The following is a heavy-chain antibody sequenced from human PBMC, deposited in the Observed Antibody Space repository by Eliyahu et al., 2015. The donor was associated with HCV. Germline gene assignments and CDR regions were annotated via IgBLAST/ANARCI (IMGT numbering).Heavy chain of an antibody. CDR3: TTGAPGGFDYYLDV. J-gene: IGHJ6*03. CDR2: IKSKTXGGTT. D-gene: IGHD3-10*01. CDR1: GXPFSKAW. V-gene: IGHV3-15*01. Sequence: EVQLVESGGGLVKPGGSLRLSCAASGXPFSKAWMSWVRQAPGKGREWVGXIKSKTXGGTTDYAAPVKGRFTISRDDSKSTLYLQMNSLKTEDTAVYYCTTGAPGGFDYYLDVWGQGTTVTVSS.